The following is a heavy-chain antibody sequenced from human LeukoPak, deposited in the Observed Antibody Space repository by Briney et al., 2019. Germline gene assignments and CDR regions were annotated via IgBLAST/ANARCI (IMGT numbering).Heavy chain of an antibody. Sequence: GGSLRLSCAASGFTFSSYSMNWVRQAPGKGLEWVSGINWNGGSTGYADSVKGRFTISRDNAKNSLYLQMNSLRAEDTALYYCARDGVIVGATTNWGQGTMVTVSS. CDR3: ARDGVIVGATTN. D-gene: IGHD1-26*01. V-gene: IGHV3-20*04. CDR2: INWNGGST. CDR1: GFTFSSYS. J-gene: IGHJ3*01.